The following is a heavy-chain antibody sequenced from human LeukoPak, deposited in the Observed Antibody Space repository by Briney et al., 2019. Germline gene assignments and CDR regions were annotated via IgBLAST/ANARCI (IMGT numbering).Heavy chain of an antibody. V-gene: IGHV4-34*01. CDR1: GGSFSGYY. D-gene: IGHD5-18*01. Sequence: PSETLSLTCAVYGGSFSGYYWSWIRQPPGKGLEWIGEINHSGSTNYNPSLKSRVTISVDTSKNQFSLKLSSVTAADTAVYYCARGGYSYGYYYYYMDVWGKGTTVTVSS. CDR2: INHSGST. CDR3: ARGGYSYGYYYYYMDV. J-gene: IGHJ6*03.